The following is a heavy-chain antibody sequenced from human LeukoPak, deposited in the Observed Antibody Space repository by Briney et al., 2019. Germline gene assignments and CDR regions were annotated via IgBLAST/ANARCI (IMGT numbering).Heavy chain of an antibody. Sequence: ASVTVSFKCSGYTFTIYGFNWVRQAPGQGLEWMGRISAYNGNTNYAQKRQGRVTMTTDTSTSTAYMELRSLRSDDTAVYYCARDWVVPAAIPAGLYYYYGMDVWCQGTTVTVSS. D-gene: IGHD2-2*01. V-gene: IGHV1-18*01. CDR1: GYTFTIYG. CDR2: ISAYNGNT. CDR3: ARDWVVPAAIPAGLYYYYGMDV. J-gene: IGHJ6*02.